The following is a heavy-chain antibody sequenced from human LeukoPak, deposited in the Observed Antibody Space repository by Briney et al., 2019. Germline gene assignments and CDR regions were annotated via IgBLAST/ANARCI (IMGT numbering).Heavy chain of an antibody. D-gene: IGHD2-2*01. CDR3: AKDHDQGHYFDY. Sequence: GGSLRVSCAASGFTFSSYAMSWVRQAPGKGLEWVSAISGSGGSTYYADSVKGRFTISRDNSKNTLYLQMNSLRAEDTAVYYCAKDHDQGHYFDYWGQGTLVTVSS. CDR1: GFTFSSYA. CDR2: ISGSGGST. V-gene: IGHV3-23*01. J-gene: IGHJ4*02.